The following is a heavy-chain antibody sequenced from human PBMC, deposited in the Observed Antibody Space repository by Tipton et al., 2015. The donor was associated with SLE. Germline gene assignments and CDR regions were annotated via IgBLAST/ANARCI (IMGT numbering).Heavy chain of an antibody. Sequence: TLSLTCAVYGGSFSGYYWSWIRQPPGKGLEWIGEINHSGSTNYNPSLKSRVTISVDTSKNQFSLKLSSVTAADTAVYYCARESSWDPLFDYWGQGTLVTVSS. J-gene: IGHJ4*02. CDR2: INHSGST. D-gene: IGHD6-13*01. CDR1: GGSFSGYY. V-gene: IGHV4-34*01. CDR3: ARESSWDPLFDY.